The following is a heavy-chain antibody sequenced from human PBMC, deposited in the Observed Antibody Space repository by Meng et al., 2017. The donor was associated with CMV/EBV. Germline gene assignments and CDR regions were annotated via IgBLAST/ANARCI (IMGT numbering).Heavy chain of an antibody. CDR3: ARSSGPRYFQH. CDR2: IKQDGSEK. J-gene: IGHJ1*01. Sequence: GGSLRLSCAASGFTFSSYAMSWVRQAPGKGLEWVANIKQDGSEKYYVDSVKGRFTISRDNAKNSLYLQMNSLRAEDTAVYYCARSSGPRYFQHWGQGTLVTVSS. CDR1: GFTFSSYA. V-gene: IGHV3-7*01.